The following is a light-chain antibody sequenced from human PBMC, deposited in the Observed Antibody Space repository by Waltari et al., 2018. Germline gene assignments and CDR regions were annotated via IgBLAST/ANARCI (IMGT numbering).Light chain of an antibody. CDR2: DAS. CDR1: RGVNTW. CDR3: LQTYNFPLT. Sequence: IQMTQSPSSVSPSVGARVNIPCRASRGVNTWIAWYQQRPGNAPKLLIYDASTLQSGVPSRFSGGGSGTDFTLTINSLQPEDFATYYCLQTYNFPLTFGGGTAVEIK. V-gene: IGKV1D-12*01. J-gene: IGKJ4*01.